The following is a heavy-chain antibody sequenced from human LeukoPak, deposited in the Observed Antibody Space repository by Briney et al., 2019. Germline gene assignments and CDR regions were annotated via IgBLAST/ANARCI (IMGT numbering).Heavy chain of an antibody. J-gene: IGHJ4*02. V-gene: IGHV6-1*01. CDR3: ARAEQQVDIDC. Sequence: SGTLSLTCAISGDSVSSNSAAWNWSRQSPWGGLECLERTDYRSNWYNEYAVSVNSRITINPDTSMNQFSLQLKSVTPEDTAVYYCARAEQQVDIDCWGQGTLVTVSS. D-gene: IGHD6-13*01. CDR1: GDSVSSNSAA. CDR2: TDYRSNWYN.